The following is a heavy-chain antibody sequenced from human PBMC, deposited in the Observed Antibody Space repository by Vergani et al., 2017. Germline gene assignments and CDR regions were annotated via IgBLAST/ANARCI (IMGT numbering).Heavy chain of an antibody. Sequence: EVMLVQSGAEVKKPGESLKISCKYSESSFISNEIAWVRQMSGKGLQWMGNINPIDSKIAYSPSFQGQAIMSLDKSITTAYLQWRSLKASDTAIYYCARAMVRGVTPYAFDIWGQGTMVTVSS. D-gene: IGHD3-10*01. CDR3: ARAMVRGVTPYAFDI. J-gene: IGHJ3*02. V-gene: IGHV5-51*03. CDR1: ESSFISNE. CDR2: INPIDSKI.